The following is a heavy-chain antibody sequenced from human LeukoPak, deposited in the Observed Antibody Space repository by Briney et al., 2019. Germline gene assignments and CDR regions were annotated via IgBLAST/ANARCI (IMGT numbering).Heavy chain of an antibody. CDR1: GGTFSSYA. J-gene: IGHJ4*02. Sequence: SVKVSCKASGGTFSSYAISWVRQAPGQGLEWMGGIIPIFGTANYAQKFQGRVTITVDESTSTAYMELSSLRSEDTAVYYCASGHVLRYFDWLRFDYWGQGTLVTVSS. CDR2: IIPIFGTA. CDR3: ASGHVLRYFDWLRFDY. V-gene: IGHV1-69*13. D-gene: IGHD3-9*01.